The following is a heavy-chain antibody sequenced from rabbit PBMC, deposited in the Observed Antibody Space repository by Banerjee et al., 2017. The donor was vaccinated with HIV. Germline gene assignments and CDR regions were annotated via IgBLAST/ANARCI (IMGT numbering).Heavy chain of an antibody. CDR1: GFTLSSYW. J-gene: IGHJ4*01. D-gene: IGHD4-1*01. V-gene: IGHV1S45*01. CDR2: IDGGSSGRT. CDR3: ARDLAGVIGWNFNL. Sequence: QEQLEESGGDLVKPGASLTLTCTASGFTLSSYWICWVRQAPGKGLEWIACIDGGSSGRTYYASWAKGRFTISKTSSTTVTLQMTSLTVADTGTYFCARDLAGVIGWNFNLWGPGTLVTVS.